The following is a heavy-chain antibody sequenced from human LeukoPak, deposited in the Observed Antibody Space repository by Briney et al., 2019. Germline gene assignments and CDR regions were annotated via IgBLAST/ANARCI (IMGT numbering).Heavy chain of an antibody. D-gene: IGHD1-26*01. Sequence: PGGSLRLSCAASGFTFSSYWMHWVRQAPGKGLVWVSRINNDGSNTIYADSVKGRFTISRDNAKNTLYLQMNSLRDEDTAVYYCVRGGPGGSYFDYWGQGTLVTVSS. CDR2: INNDGSNT. CDR1: GFTFSSYW. CDR3: VRGGPGGSYFDY. V-gene: IGHV3-74*01. J-gene: IGHJ4*02.